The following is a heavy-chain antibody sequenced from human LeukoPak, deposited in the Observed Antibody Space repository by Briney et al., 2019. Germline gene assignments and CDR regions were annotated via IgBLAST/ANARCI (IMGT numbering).Heavy chain of an antibody. D-gene: IGHD2-21*01. CDR3: ARQTHCGGDCYSHWFDP. Sequence: SVKVSCKASGGTFSSYAISWVRQAPGQGLEWMGGIIPIFGTANYAQKFQGRVTITADESTSTAYMELSSLRSEDTAVYYCARQTHCGGDCYSHWFDPWGQGTLVTVTS. CDR1: GGTFSSYA. CDR2: IIPIFGTA. V-gene: IGHV1-69*13. J-gene: IGHJ5*02.